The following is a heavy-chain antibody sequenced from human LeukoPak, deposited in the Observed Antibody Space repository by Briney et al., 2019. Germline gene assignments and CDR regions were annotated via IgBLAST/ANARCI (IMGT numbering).Heavy chain of an antibody. J-gene: IGHJ6*03. V-gene: IGHV4-39*01. D-gene: IGHD6-13*01. CDR1: GGSISSSSYY. CDR2: IYYSGST. Sequence: PSGTLSLTCTVSGGSISSSSYYWGWIRPPPGKGLEWIGNIYYSGSTYYNPSLKSRVTISVDTSKNQFSLKLSSVTAADTAVYYCARQRSSSWDPNHYYYYMDVWGKGTTVTVSS. CDR3: ARQRSSSWDPNHYYYYMDV.